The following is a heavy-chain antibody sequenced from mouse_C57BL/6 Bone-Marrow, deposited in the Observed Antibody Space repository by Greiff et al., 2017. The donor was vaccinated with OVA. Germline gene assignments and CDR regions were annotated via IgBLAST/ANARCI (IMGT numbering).Heavy chain of an antibody. J-gene: IGHJ4*01. V-gene: IGHV5-12*01. CDR2: ISNGGGST. Sequence: EVKLMESGGGLVQPGGSLKLSCAASGFTFSDYYMYWVRQTPEKRLEWVAYISNGGGSTYYPDTVKGRFTISRDNAKNTLYLQMSRLKSEDTAMYYCARQGDYEGGYAMDDWGQGTSVTVSS. CDR3: ARQGDYEGGYAMDD. D-gene: IGHD2-4*01. CDR1: GFTFSDYY.